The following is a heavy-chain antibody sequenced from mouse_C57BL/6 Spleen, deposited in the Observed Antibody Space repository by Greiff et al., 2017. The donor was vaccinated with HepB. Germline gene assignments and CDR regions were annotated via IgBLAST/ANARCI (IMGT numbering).Heavy chain of an antibody. J-gene: IGHJ2*01. V-gene: IGHV14-3*01. CDR2: IDPANGNT. CDR1: GFNIKNTY. CDR3: ASAMVTTGAYFDY. D-gene: IGHD2-2*01. Sequence: DVKLVESVAELVRPGASVKLSCTASGFNIKNTYMHWVKQRPEQGLEWIGRIDPANGNTKYAPKFQGKATITADTSSNTAYLQLSSLTSEDTAIYYCASAMVTTGAYFDYWGQGTTLTVSS.